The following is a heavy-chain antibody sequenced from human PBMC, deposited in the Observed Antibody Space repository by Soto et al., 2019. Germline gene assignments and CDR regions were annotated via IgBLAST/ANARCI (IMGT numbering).Heavy chain of an antibody. CDR2: IRATVNNFAT. Sequence: PGGSLRLCCAASGFTFSGSTLYWVRQASGKGLERVGRIRATVNNFATEYAASVKGRFTISRDDSRNTAHLQMNSLKTEDTAVYYCTSHEDVYGDYDLIDPWGQGTLVTVSS. V-gene: IGHV3-73*01. J-gene: IGHJ5*02. D-gene: IGHD4-17*01. CDR1: GFTFSGST. CDR3: TSHEDVYGDYDLIDP.